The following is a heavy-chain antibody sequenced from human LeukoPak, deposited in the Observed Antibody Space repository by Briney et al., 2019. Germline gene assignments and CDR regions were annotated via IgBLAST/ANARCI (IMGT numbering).Heavy chain of an antibody. D-gene: IGHD3-10*01. CDR2: INHSGST. CDR3: ARLRMVRGVNHGMDV. J-gene: IGHJ6*04. Sequence: SETLSLTCAVYGGSFSGYYWSGMRQPPGKGLEWIGEINHSGSTNYNPSLKSRVTISVDTSKNQFSLKLSSVTAADTAVYYCARLRMVRGVNHGMDVWGKGTTVTVSS. V-gene: IGHV4-34*01. CDR1: GGSFSGYY.